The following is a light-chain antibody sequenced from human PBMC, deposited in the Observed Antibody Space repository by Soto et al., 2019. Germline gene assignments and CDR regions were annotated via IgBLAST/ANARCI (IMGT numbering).Light chain of an antibody. V-gene: IGKV3-11*01. CDR1: QSVGSY. Sequence: EIVLTQSPATLSLSPGERATLSCRASQSVGSYLAWYQQKPGQAPRLLIYDASNRATGIPARFSGSGSGTDFTLTISSLEPEDFAVYYCQQRSNWNTFGQGTKLEIK. CDR2: DAS. CDR3: QQRSNWNT. J-gene: IGKJ2*01.